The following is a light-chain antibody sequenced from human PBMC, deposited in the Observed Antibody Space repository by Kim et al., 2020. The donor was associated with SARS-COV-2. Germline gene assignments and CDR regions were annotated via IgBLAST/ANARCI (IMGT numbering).Light chain of an antibody. CDR1: QSVNSRY. CDR3: QQYGSSPPIT. Sequence: PGERATLSCRASQSVNSRYLAWYQQKPGQAPRLRIYGASSRATGIPDRFSGSESGTDFTLTISRLEPEDSAVYYCQQYGSSPPITFGQGTRLEIK. V-gene: IGKV3-20*01. J-gene: IGKJ5*01. CDR2: GAS.